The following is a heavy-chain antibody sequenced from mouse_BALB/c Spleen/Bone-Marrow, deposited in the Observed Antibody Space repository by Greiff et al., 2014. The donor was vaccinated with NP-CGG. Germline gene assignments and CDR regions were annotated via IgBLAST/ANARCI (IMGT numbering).Heavy chain of an antibody. D-gene: IGHD2-10*02. V-gene: IGHV5-4*02. CDR3: ARSGERYGAMDY. Sequence: EVMLVESGGGLVKPGGSLKLSCAASGFAFSDYYMYRVRQTPEKRLEWVATISDGGGYTYYPDSVWGRFTISRDNAKNNLYLQMSSLKSEDTAMYYCARSGERYGAMDYWGQGTSVTVFS. CDR1: GFAFSDYY. CDR2: ISDGGGYT. J-gene: IGHJ4*01.